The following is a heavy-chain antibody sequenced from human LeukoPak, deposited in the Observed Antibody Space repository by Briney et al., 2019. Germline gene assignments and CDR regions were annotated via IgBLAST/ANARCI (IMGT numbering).Heavy chain of an antibody. CDR2: IYYSGGT. CDR1: GGSISSSSYY. D-gene: IGHD6-6*01. Sequence: SETLSLTCTVSGGSISSSSYYWGWIRQPPGKGLEWIGSIYYSGGTYYNPSLKSRVTISVDTSKNQFSLKLSSVTAADTAVYYCARRLSTYSSSPYFDYWGQGTLVSVAS. J-gene: IGHJ4*02. V-gene: IGHV4-39*01. CDR3: ARRLSTYSSSPYFDY.